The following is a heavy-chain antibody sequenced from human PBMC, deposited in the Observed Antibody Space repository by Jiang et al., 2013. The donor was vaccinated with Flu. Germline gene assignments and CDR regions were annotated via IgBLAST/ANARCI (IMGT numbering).Heavy chain of an antibody. CDR2: ISDDGRIT. CDR3: ARVYRHYDFWTGAAGDFYYGLDV. D-gene: IGHD3-3*01. V-gene: IGHV3-30*14. Sequence: GVVQPGRSLRLSCAASGFDFGTFTMQWVRQAPGKGLEWVAVISDDGRITYYADSVKGRFTISRHNSKNMLFLQMNSLTAEDTAVYYCARVYRHYDFWTGAAGDFYYGLDVWGQGTTVTVS. J-gene: IGHJ6*02. CDR1: GFDFGTFT.